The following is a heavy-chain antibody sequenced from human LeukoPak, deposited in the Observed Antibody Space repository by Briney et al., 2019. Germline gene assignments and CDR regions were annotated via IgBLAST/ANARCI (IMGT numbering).Heavy chain of an antibody. CDR1: GFTFTTYG. V-gene: IGHV3-30*02. CDR2: IRYDGTIK. CDR3: ASFPPYMVRTDAFDI. Sequence: GGSLRLSCAASGFTFTTYGMHWVRQAPGKGLEWVAFIRYDGTIKHYADSVKGRFTISRDSSKNTLYLQMNSLRAEDTAVYYCASFPPYMVRTDAFDIWGQGTMVTVSS. D-gene: IGHD3-10*01. J-gene: IGHJ3*02.